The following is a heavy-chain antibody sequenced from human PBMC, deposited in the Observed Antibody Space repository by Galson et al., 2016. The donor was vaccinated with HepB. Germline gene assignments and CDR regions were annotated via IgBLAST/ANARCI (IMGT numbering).Heavy chain of an antibody. J-gene: IGHJ4*02. Sequence: SLRLSCAASGFTFSDYYMSWVRQAPGQGLEWVSAISSTSHSTYNADSVKGRFTISRDNAKNTLFLQMDSLKIDDTAVYYCAKGWSGPDSWGQGTLVTVSS. CDR3: AKGWSGPDS. CDR1: GFTFSDYY. CDR2: ISSTSHST. D-gene: IGHD3-3*01. V-gene: IGHV3-23*01.